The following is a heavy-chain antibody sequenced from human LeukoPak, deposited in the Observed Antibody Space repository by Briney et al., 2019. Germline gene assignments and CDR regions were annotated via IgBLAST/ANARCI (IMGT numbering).Heavy chain of an antibody. CDR1: GGTFSSYA. D-gene: IGHD3-22*01. Sequence: SVKVSCKASGGTFSSYAISWVRQAPGQGLEWMGGIIPIFGTANYAQKFQGRVTITADKSTSTAYMELSSLRSEDTAVYYCARGSLAYYDSIAFDIWGQGTMVTVSS. J-gene: IGHJ3*02. CDR2: IIPIFGTA. CDR3: ARGSLAYYDSIAFDI. V-gene: IGHV1-69*06.